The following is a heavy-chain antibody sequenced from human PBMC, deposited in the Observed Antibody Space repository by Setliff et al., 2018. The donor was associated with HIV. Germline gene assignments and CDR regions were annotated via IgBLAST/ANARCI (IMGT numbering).Heavy chain of an antibody. Sequence: PGGSLRLSCAASGFTFSSYWMHWVRQAPGKGLVWVFGMNTDGSSTRYADSVKGRFTISRDNAKNMLYLQMSSLSADDTAVYYCAREPCSGGSCYSGYFDYWGQGTLVTVSS. CDR1: GFTFSSYW. D-gene: IGHD2-15*01. V-gene: IGHV3-74*01. CDR3: AREPCSGGSCYSGYFDY. CDR2: MNTDGSST. J-gene: IGHJ4*02.